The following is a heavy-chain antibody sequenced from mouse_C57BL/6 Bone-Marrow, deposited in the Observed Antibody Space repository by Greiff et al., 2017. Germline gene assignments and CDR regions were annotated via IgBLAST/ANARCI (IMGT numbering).Heavy chain of an antibody. CDR1: GFTFTDYY. Sequence: EVNLVESGGGLVQPGGSLSLSCAASGFTFTDYYMSWVRQPPGKALEWLGFIRNKANGYTTEYSASVKGRFTISRDNSQSILYLQMNALRAEDSATYYCARWYTTVVATSYFDYWGQGTTLTVSS. D-gene: IGHD1-1*01. J-gene: IGHJ2*01. CDR2: IRNKANGYTT. CDR3: ARWYTTVVATSYFDY. V-gene: IGHV7-3*01.